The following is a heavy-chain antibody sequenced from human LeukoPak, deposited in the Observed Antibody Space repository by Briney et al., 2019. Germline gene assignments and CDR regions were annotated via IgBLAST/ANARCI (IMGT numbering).Heavy chain of an antibody. CDR2: ISYDGSNT. D-gene: IGHD5-12*01. CDR3: AKDVRGYSGYGVLDY. V-gene: IGHV3-30*18. CDR1: GFTFSVYG. Sequence: GGSLRLSCAASGFTFSVYGMHWVRQAPGKGLEWVAVISYDGSNTYYADSVKGRFTISRDNSKNTLYLQMNSLRPEDTAVYYCAKDVRGYSGYGVLDYWGQGTLVTVSS. J-gene: IGHJ4*02.